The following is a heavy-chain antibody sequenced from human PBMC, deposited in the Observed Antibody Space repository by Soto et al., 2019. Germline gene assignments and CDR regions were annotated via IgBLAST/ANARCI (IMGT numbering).Heavy chain of an antibody. J-gene: IGHJ3*01. Sequence: GGSLRLSCAVSGFTLINYGMTWVRQAPGKGLEWVSSIRGGGAVSYSADSVKGRFTISRDNSKNTLYLQMTSLGAEDTAIYYCGRDPNGDFIGAFNFWGQGTMVTVSS. CDR3: GRDPNGDFIGAFNF. CDR1: GFTLINYG. V-gene: IGHV3-23*01. CDR2: IRGGGAVS. D-gene: IGHD4-17*01.